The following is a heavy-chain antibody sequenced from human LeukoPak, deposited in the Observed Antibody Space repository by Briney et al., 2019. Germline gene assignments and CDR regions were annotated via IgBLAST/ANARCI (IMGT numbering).Heavy chain of an antibody. D-gene: IGHD3-22*01. CDR2: ISPTGNTI. Sequence: GGSLRLSCAASGFTFSSYSMNWVRQAPGKGLEWVSFISPTGNTIYYSDSVKGRFTVSRDNAENSLYLQMYSLRGDDTAVYFCARVRSGYSSDYWGQGTLATVSS. V-gene: IGHV3-48*01. J-gene: IGHJ4*02. CDR1: GFTFSSYS. CDR3: ARVRSGYSSDY.